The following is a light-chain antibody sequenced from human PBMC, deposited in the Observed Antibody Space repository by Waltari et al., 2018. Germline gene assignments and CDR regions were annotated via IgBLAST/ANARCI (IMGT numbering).Light chain of an antibody. J-gene: IGLJ1*01. CDR1: DSDIGGYNL. CDR3: FSYAGGNTFV. Sequence: HSALTQPASVSASPGQSITVSCTGSDSDIGGYNLVSWYQQHPGKAPKLIISEVSKRPSGISYRFSGSKSGKTASLTISGLQSEDEAEYFCFSYAGGNTFVFGTGTRVTVL. CDR2: EVS. V-gene: IGLV2-23*02.